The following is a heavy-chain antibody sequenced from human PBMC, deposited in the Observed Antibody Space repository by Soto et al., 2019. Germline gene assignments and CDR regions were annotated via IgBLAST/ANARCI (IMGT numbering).Heavy chain of an antibody. D-gene: IGHD3-9*01. CDR2: ISAYNGNT. CDR3: ARSGYYDILTGWTLDF. Sequence: QVQLVQSGAEVKKPGSSVKVSCKASGGTFSSYGISWVRQAPGQGLEWMGWISAYNGNTNYAQKLQGRVTMTTYTSTSTAYMELRSLRSDDTAVYYWARSGYYDILTGWTLDFCGQGTRVTVSS. V-gene: IGHV1-18*01. J-gene: IGHJ4*02. CDR1: GGTFSSYG.